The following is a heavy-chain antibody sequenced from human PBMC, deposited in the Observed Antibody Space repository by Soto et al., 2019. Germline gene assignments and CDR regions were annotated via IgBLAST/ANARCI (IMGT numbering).Heavy chain of an antibody. J-gene: IGHJ4*02. Sequence: LRLSCAASGFTFNSYAMSWVRQAPGKGLEWVSSVSGLGATTHHADSVQGRLTISRDNSRNTLYLQMNSLRAEDTAVYYCAKLSQYSSSYYFNSWGQGTLVTVSS. CDR3: AKLSQYSSSYYFNS. CDR1: GFTFNSYA. D-gene: IGHD6-6*01. CDR2: VSGLGATT. V-gene: IGHV3-23*01.